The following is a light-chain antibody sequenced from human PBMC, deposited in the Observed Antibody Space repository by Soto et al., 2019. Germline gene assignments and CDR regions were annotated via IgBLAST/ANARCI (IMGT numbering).Light chain of an antibody. J-gene: IGKJ5*01. CDR3: QQYGSSIT. Sequence: EIVLTQSPGPLSLSPGERASLSCRASQSVSSSYLAWYQQKPGHAPRLLIYGASSRATGIPATFSGTGSGTDFALTISRLEPEDFAVYYCQQYGSSITFGQGTRLEIK. CDR2: GAS. CDR1: QSVSSSY. V-gene: IGKV3-20*01.